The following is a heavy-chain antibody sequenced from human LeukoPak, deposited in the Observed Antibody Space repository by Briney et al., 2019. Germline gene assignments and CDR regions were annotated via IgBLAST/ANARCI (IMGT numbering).Heavy chain of an antibody. V-gene: IGHV4-38-2*01. D-gene: IGHD2/OR15-2a*01. J-gene: IGHJ3*02. CDR2: IYHSGST. CDR3: ARLHSIAISGAFDI. CDR1: GYSISSGYY. Sequence: PSETLSLTCAVSGYSISSGYYWGCIRQPPGKGLEWRGSIYHSGSTYYNPSLKSRVTISVDTSKNQFSLKLSSVTAADTAVYYCARLHSIAISGAFDIWGQGTMVTVSS.